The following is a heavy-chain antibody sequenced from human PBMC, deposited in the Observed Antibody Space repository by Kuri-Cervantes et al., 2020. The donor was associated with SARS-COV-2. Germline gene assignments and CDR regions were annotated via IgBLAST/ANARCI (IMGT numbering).Heavy chain of an antibody. D-gene: IGHD3-3*01. CDR1: GFTVSTNM. CDR3: AKETFGVLDV. Sequence: GESLKISCVGSGFTVSTNMMSWVRQAPGKGPEWVSMVQNVDNTYYADSVKGRFTLSRDNSKNAVYLQMNSLRAEDTAVYYCAKETFGVLDVWGKGTTVTVSS. V-gene: IGHV3-66*01. CDR2: VQNVDNT. J-gene: IGHJ6*04.